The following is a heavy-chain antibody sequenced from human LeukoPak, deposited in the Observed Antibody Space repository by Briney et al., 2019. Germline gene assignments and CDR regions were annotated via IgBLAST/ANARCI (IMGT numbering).Heavy chain of an antibody. CDR1: GGSFRGYY. J-gene: IGHJ2*01. CDR3: ARQYSDILTGYHRGELYWYFDL. V-gene: IGHV4-34*01. Sequence: NPSETLSLTCAVYGGSFRGYYWSWIRQPPGKGLEWIGEINHSGSTNYNPSLKSRVTISVDTSKNQSSLKLSSVTAADTAVYYCARQYSDILTGYHRGELYWYFDLWGRGTLVTVSS. CDR2: INHSGST. D-gene: IGHD3-9*01.